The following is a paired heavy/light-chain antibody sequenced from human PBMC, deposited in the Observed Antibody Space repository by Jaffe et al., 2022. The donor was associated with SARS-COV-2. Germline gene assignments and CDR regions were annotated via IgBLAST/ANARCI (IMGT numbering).Light chain of an antibody. CDR3: QQYNGYPWT. CDR1: QSISSW. J-gene: IGKJ1*01. CDR2: RAS. V-gene: IGKV1-5*03. Sequence: DIQMTQSPSTLSASVGDRVTITCRASQSISSWLAWYLQKPGKAPKLLIYRASTLESGVPSRFSGSGSGTEFTLTISSLQPDDIATYYCQQYNGYPWTFGQGTKVEIK.
Heavy chain of an antibody. CDR2: ISGSSSSI. D-gene: IGHD3-9*01. CDR1: GFTFSGHN. J-gene: IGHJ6*03. CDR3: ARDLAGYYTVGYGYMDV. Sequence: EVQLVESGGGLVQPGGSLRLSCAASGFTFSGHNMNWVRQAPGKGLEWVSYISGSSSSIFYADSVKGRFSVSRDNAKESLYLQMNSLRAEDTAVYFCARDLAGYYTVGYGYMDVWGKGTTVTVSS. V-gene: IGHV3-48*01.